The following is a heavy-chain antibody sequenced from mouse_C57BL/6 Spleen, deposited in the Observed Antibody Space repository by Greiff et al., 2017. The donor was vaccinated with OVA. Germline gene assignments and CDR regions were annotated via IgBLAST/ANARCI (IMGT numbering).Heavy chain of an antibody. D-gene: IGHD2-4*01. V-gene: IGHV1-82*01. CDR3: ARLGGLGGYFDV. CDR1: GYAFSSSW. CDR2: IYPGDGDT. Sequence: VQLQQSGPELVKPGASVKISCKASGYAFSSSWMNWVKQRPGKGLEWIGRIYPGDGDTNYNGKFKGKATLTADKSSSTAYMQLSSLTSEDSAVYFCARLGGLGGYFDVWGTGTTVTVSS. J-gene: IGHJ1*03.